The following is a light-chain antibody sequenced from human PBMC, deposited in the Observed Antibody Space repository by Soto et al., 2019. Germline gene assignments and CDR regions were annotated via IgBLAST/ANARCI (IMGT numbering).Light chain of an antibody. CDR2: GAS. V-gene: IGKV3-15*01. J-gene: IGKJ1*01. CDR1: QTIGDN. CDR3: QQYDNWPPT. Sequence: ETVMTQSPATLSVSPGDRATLSCRASQTIGDNLAWYQQKPGRAPRLLIFGASTRATGVPARFSGSGSGIEFTLTISSLQSEDFSVYYCQQYDNWPPTFGQGTKVEI.